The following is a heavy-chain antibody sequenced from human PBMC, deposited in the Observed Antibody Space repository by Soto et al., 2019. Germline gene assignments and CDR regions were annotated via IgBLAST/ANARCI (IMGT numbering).Heavy chain of an antibody. Sequence: GGSLRLSCAASGFTFSSYAMSWARQAPGKGLEWVSAISGSGGSTYYADSVKGRFTISRDNSKNTLYLQMNSLRAEDTAVYYCAKDQVGPYYYYGMDVWGQGTTVTVSS. CDR3: AKDQVGPYYYYGMDV. CDR2: ISGSGGST. D-gene: IGHD3-16*01. V-gene: IGHV3-23*01. CDR1: GFTFSSYA. J-gene: IGHJ6*02.